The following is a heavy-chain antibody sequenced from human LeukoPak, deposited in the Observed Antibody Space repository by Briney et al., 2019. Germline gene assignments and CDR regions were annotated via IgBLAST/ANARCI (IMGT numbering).Heavy chain of an antibody. V-gene: IGHV4-30-2*01. D-gene: IGHD2-15*01. CDR1: GGSISSGGYS. CDR3: ARTIVVVVADNYYFDY. Sequence: SETLSLTCAVSGGSISSGGYSWSWIRQPPGKGLEWIGYIYHSGSTYYNPSLKSRVTISVDRSKNQFSLKLSSVTAADTAVYYCARTIVVVVADNYYFDYWGQGTLVTASS. CDR2: IYHSGST. J-gene: IGHJ4*02.